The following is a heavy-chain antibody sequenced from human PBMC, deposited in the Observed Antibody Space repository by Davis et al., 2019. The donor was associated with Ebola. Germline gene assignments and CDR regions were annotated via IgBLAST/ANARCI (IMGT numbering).Heavy chain of an antibody. V-gene: IGHV1-8*01. D-gene: IGHD6-6*01. CDR1: GYTFTSYD. CDR3: ARGRWLGSSSRSLRGYYYGMDV. Sequence: ASVKVSCKASGYTFTSYDINWVRQATGQGLEWMGWMNPNSGNTGYAQKFQGRVTMTRNTSISTAYMELSSLRSEDTAVYYCARGRWLGSSSRSLRGYYYGMDVWGQGTTVTVSS. J-gene: IGHJ6*02. CDR2: MNPNSGNT.